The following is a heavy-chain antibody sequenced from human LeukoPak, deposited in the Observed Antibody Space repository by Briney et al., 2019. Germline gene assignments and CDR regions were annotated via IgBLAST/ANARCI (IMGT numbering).Heavy chain of an antibody. D-gene: IGHD3-16*02. CDR2: INHSGST. V-gene: IGHV4-34*01. J-gene: IGHJ4*02. CDR1: GGSFSGYY. Sequence: SETLSLTCAVYGGSFSGYYWSLIRQPPGKGLEWIGEINHSGSTNYNPSLKSRVTISVDTSKNQFSLKLSSVTAADTAVYYCARANGYDYVWGSYRKGFDYWGQGTLVTVSS. CDR3: ARANGYDYVWGSYRKGFDY.